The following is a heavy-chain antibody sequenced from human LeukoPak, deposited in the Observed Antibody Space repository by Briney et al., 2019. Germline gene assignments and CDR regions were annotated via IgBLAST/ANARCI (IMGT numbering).Heavy chain of an antibody. Sequence: SETLSPTCAVYGGSFSGYYWSWIRQPPGKGLEWIGEINHSGSTNYNPSLKSRVTISVDTSKNQFSLKLSSVTAADTAVYYCAREKGRDHSFDYWGQGTLVTVSS. CDR3: AREKGRDHSFDY. V-gene: IGHV4-34*01. CDR2: INHSGST. J-gene: IGHJ4*02. CDR1: GGSFSGYY. D-gene: IGHD3-10*01.